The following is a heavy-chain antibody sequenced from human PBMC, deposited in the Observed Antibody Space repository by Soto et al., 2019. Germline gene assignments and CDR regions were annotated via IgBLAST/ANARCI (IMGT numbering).Heavy chain of an antibody. CDR1: GSTFGSRA. CDR2: ITDTGGDT. D-gene: IGHD3-3*01. V-gene: IGHV3-23*01. J-gene: IGHJ4*02. Sequence: GGSLTLSCVASGSTFGSRAISWVRQAPGAGLEWVSTITDTGGDTKYADPLRGRCTMSRDNSKKTQYLQKKTLRAAESTPEYFSRGARGSYPKSRIFDFWGRGTLVTVSS. CDR3: SRGARGSYPKSRIFDF.